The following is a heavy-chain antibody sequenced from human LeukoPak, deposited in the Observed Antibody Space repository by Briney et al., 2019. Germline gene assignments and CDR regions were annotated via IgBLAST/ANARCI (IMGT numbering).Heavy chain of an antibody. J-gene: IGHJ4*02. D-gene: IGHD3-10*01. Sequence: GGSLRLSCAASGFTVSSNYMSWVRQAPGKGLEWVSVIYSGGSTYYADSVKGRFTISRDNSKNTLYLQMNSLRAEDTAVYYCARELPLVRGYLATPGDYWGQGTLVTVSS. V-gene: IGHV3-66*01. CDR2: IYSGGST. CDR1: GFTVSSNY. CDR3: ARELPLVRGYLATPGDY.